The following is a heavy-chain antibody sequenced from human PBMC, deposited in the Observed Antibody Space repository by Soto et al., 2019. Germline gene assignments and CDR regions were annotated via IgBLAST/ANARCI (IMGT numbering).Heavy chain of an antibody. CDR1: GGSVNNISDY. CDR2: IYYSGSA. CDR3: ARGVGFGYYYYHMDL. J-gene: IGHJ6*02. Sequence: QVQLQESGPGLVKPSETLSLTCTVSGGSVNNISDYWSWVRQPAGKGLEWIGYIYYSGSADYNPSRGSRGTISLDTSKNQFSLKLRSVTTADTAVYYCARGVGFGYYYYHMDLWGQGTTVTVSS. V-gene: IGHV4-61*01. D-gene: IGHD3-10*01.